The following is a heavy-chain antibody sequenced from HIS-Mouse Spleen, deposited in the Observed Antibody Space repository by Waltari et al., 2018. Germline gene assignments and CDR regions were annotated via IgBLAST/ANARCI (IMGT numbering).Heavy chain of an antibody. CDR1: GFPFISYW. V-gene: IGHV3-7*01. Sequence: EVQLVEFGGGLVQPGGSLRLSCEAYGFPFISYWMSWVGQARGEGLEGVVNIKLDGSKKYYVVYLKSRFTISRDHAKNSLYLQMNSLRAEDTAVYYCAIEGDSGSYFDYWGQGTLVTVSS. J-gene: IGHJ4*02. CDR3: AIEGDSGSYFDY. D-gene: IGHD1-26*01. CDR2: IKLDGSKK.